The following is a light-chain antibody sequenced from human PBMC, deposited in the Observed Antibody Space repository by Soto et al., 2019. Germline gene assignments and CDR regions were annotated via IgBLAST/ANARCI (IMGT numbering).Light chain of an antibody. V-gene: IGLV1-51*01. CDR2: DND. J-gene: IGLJ1*01. Sequence: QSVSTQPPSVSAAPGQKVTISCSGSSSNIGNNYVSWYQQLPGTAPKVLIYDNDKRPSGIPDRFSGSKSGTSATLGITGLQTGDEADYYCGTWDSSLSVVYVFGTGTKLTVL. CDR3: GTWDSSLSVVYV. CDR1: SSNIGNNY.